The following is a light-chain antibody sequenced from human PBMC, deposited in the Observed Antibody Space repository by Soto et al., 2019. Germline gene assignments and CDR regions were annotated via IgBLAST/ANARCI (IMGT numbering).Light chain of an antibody. Sequence: EIVLTQSPGTLSLSPGERATLSCRTSQSVSGTYLAWYQQKPGQAPRLLIYAASSRATGVPDRFSGSGSGTDFTLTITRLEPEDFAVYYCQQYGSSSYTFGQGTKLEIK. CDR1: QSVSGTY. V-gene: IGKV3-20*01. CDR3: QQYGSSSYT. CDR2: AAS. J-gene: IGKJ2*01.